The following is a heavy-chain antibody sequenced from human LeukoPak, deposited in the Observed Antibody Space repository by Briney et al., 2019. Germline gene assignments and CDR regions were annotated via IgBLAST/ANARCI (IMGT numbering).Heavy chain of an antibody. CDR3: ASDGRVFEYYYDSSDYFTFFDY. D-gene: IGHD3-22*01. Sequence: SVKVSCKASGGTFSSYAISWVRQAPGQGLEWMGGIIPIFGTANYAQKFQGRVTITADESTTTAYMELSSLRSEDTAVYYCASDGRVFEYYYDSSDYFTFFDYWGQGTLVTVSS. CDR2: IIPIFGTA. V-gene: IGHV1-69*13. J-gene: IGHJ4*02. CDR1: GGTFSSYA.